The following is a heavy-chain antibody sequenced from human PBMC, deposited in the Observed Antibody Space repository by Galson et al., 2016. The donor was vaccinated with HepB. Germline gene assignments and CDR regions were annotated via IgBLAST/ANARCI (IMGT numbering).Heavy chain of an antibody. CDR2: TYYRSKWYN. J-gene: IGHJ2*01. V-gene: IGHV6-1*01. Sequence: CAISGDSASSNSVTWNWIRQSPSRGLEWLGGTYYRSKWYNDYAVSVKSRMTINPDTSKNQFSLQLNSVTPEDTAVYYCARRGSKEKGYFDLWGRGTLVTVSS. CDR3: ARRGSKEKGYFDL. CDR1: GDSASSNSVT. D-gene: IGHD6-13*01.